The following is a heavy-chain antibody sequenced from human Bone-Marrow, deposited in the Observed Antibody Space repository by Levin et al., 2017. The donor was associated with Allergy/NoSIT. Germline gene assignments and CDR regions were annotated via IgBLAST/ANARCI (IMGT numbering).Heavy chain of an antibody. CDR2: ISYDGSNK. CDR1: GFTFSSYG. J-gene: IGHJ5*02. CDR3: AKQLGIAAAGTNHNWFDP. D-gene: IGHD6-13*01. Sequence: GESLKISCAASGFTFSSYGMHWVRQAPGKGLEWVAVISYDGSNKYYADSVKGRFTISRDNSKNTLYLQMNSLRAEDTAVYYCAKQLGIAAAGTNHNWFDPWGQGTLVTVSS. V-gene: IGHV3-30*18.